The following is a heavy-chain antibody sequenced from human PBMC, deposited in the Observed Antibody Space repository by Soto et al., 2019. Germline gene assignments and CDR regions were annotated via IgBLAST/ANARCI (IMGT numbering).Heavy chain of an antibody. CDR1: GYTFTSYD. V-gene: IGHV1-8*01. J-gene: IGHJ3*02. CDR3: ARGFASDFGVVSADNDAFDI. D-gene: IGHD3-3*01. Sequence: ASVKVSCKASGYTFTSYDINWVRQATGQGHEWMGWMNPNSGNTGYAQKFQGRVTMTRNTSISTAYMELSSLRSEDTAVYYCARGFASDFGVVSADNDAFDIWGQGTMVTVSS. CDR2: MNPNSGNT.